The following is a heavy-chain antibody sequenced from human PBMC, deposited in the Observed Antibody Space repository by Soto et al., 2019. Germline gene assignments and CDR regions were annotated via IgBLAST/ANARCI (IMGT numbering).Heavy chain of an antibody. CDR1: GFSLTTNGVG. D-gene: IGHD2-8*01. V-gene: IGHV2-5*01. CDR2: FYSNDDK. J-gene: IGHJ4*02. Sequence: SGPTLVNPTQTLTLTCTFSGFSLTTNGVGVAWIRQPPGKALEWLALFYSNDDKRYSPSLKSRLTIAKDTSKNQVVLTMTNMHPLDPPTSYSAHRLGVALSGQRLAFDYWGQGTPVTVSS. CDR3: AHRLGVALSGQRLAFDY.